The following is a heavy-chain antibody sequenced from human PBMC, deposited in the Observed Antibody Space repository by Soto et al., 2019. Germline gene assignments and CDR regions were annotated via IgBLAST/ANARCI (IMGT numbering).Heavy chain of an antibody. V-gene: IGHV4-30-4*01. Sequence: SETLSLTCTVSGGSISSGDYYWSWIRQPPGKGLEWIGYIYYSGSTYYNPSLKSRVTISVDTSKNQFSLKLSSVTAADTAVYYCARVKPNYYDSSGYYSDYWGQGTLVTVSS. D-gene: IGHD3-22*01. CDR2: IYYSGST. CDR3: ARVKPNYYDSSGYYSDY. J-gene: IGHJ4*02. CDR1: GGSISSGDYY.